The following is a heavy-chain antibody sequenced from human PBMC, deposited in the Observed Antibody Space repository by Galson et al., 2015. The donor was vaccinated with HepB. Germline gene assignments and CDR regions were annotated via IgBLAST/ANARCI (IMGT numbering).Heavy chain of an antibody. D-gene: IGHD3-10*01. CDR2: INPSGGST. J-gene: IGHJ6*02. CDR1: GYTFTSYY. CDR3: ARDGITMVAPLGGAYYYYGMDV. Sequence: SVKVSCKASGYTFTSYYMHWVRQAPGQGLEWMGIINPSGGSTSYAQKFQGRVTMTRDTSTSTVYMELSSLRSEDTAVYYCARDGITMVAPLGGAYYYYGMDVWGQGTTVTVSS. V-gene: IGHV1-46*03.